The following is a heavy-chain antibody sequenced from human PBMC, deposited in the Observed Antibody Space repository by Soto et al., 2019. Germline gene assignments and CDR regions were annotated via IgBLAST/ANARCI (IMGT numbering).Heavy chain of an antibody. D-gene: IGHD6-13*01. CDR2: IYYSGST. Sequence: SETLSLTCTVSGGSISSSSYYWGWIRQAPGKGLEWIGNIYYSGSTNYNPSLKSRVTISVDTSKNQFSLKLSSVTAADTAVYYCARRQGIAAAGTGGRPYNWFAPWGQGTLVTVSS. V-gene: IGHV4-39*07. CDR1: GGSISSSSYY. J-gene: IGHJ5*02. CDR3: ARRQGIAAAGTGGRPYNWFAP.